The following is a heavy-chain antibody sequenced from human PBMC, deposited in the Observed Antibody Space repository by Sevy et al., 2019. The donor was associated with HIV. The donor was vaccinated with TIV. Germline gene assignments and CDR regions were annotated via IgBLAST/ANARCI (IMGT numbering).Heavy chain of an antibody. D-gene: IGHD2-15*01. J-gene: IGHJ5*02. CDR2: IYHSGST. V-gene: IGHV4-30-2*01. CDR3: ARIVVVAATPQRFDP. CDR1: GGSISSGGYS. Sequence: SETLSLTCAVSGGSISSGGYSWSWIRQPPGKGLEWIGYIYHSGSTYYNPSLKSRVTISVDRSKNQFSLKLSSVTAADTAVYYCARIVVVAATPQRFDPWGQRTLVTVSS.